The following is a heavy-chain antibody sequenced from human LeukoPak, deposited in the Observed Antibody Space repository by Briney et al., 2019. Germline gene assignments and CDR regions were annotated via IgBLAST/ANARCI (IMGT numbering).Heavy chain of an antibody. Sequence: KSSETLSLTCTVSGGSISSGGYYWRWIRQHPGKGLEWIGYIYYSGSTYYNPSLKSRVTISVDTSKNQFSLNLSSVTAADTAVYYCANYPLRRYFDLWGRGTLVTVSS. CDR1: GGSISSGGYY. V-gene: IGHV4-31*03. CDR2: IYYSGST. CDR3: ANYPLRRYFDL. J-gene: IGHJ2*01. D-gene: IGHD2-2*01.